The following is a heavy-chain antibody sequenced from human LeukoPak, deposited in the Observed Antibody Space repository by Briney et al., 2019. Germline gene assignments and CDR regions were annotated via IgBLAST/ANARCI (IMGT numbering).Heavy chain of an antibody. J-gene: IGHJ3*02. V-gene: IGHV4-4*07. CDR2: ISTRGNT. CDR1: GDFITNRY. Sequence: KTSETLSLTCSVSGDFITNRYWSWVRQSAGKGLEWIGRISTRGNTNYNPSLKSRVTISVDTSKNQFSLKLSSVTAADTAVYYCARDDGYSFAFDIWGQGTMVTVSS. D-gene: IGHD5-18*01. CDR3: ARDDGYSFAFDI.